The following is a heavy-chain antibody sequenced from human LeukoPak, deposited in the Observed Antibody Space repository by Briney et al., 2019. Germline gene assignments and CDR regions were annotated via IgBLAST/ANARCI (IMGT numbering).Heavy chain of an antibody. V-gene: IGHV3-66*01. CDR1: GFTVSSNY. CDR2: IYSGGST. J-gene: IGHJ4*02. CDR3: ARVALGYFDY. Sequence: GSLRLSCAASGFTVSSNYMSWVRQAPGKGLEWVSVIYSGGSTFYADSVKGRFTISRDNSKNALYLQMNSLRAEDTAVYYCARVALGYFDYWGQGTLVTVSS. D-gene: IGHD7-27*01.